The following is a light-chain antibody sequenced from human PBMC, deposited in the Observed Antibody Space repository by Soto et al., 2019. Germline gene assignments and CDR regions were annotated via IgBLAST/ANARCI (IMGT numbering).Light chain of an antibody. J-gene: IGLJ2*01. V-gene: IGLV2-8*01. CDR1: SSDVGGYNY. CDR3: SSYSGSKNVV. Sequence: QSALTQPPSASGSPGQSVTMSCTGTSSDVGGYNYVSWYQQHPGKAPKLMIYEVSQRPSGVPDRFSGSKSGNTASLAVSGLQAEDEAEYYCSSYSGSKNVVFGGGTKVTVL. CDR2: EVS.